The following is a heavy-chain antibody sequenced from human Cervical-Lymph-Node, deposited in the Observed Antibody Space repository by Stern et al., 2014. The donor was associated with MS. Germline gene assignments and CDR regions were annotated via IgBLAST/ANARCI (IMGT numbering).Heavy chain of an antibody. Sequence: QVQLVESGADERKPGSSVKVSCKASGCTFSNLAITWLRQAPGQGLEWMGGIIPMFGAANYAQKVQGTVTIPADESTNTVYMELSSLRAEDAALYYCARDKEAPYFDSWGQGTLVTVSS. CDR1: GCTFSNLA. CDR3: ARDKEAPYFDS. J-gene: IGHJ4*02. CDR2: IIPMFGAA. V-gene: IGHV1-69*01.